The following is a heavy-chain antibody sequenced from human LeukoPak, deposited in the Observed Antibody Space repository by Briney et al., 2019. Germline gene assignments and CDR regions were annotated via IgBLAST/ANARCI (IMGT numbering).Heavy chain of an antibody. CDR2: TYSGGST. J-gene: IGHJ4*02. Sequence: GGSLRLSCAASGFTVSSNYMSWVRQAPGKGLEWVSVTYSGGSTYYADSVKGRFTISRDNSKNTLYLQMNSLRAEDTAVYYCARAAYGSGSWAYYFDYWGQGTLVTVSS. CDR3: ARAAYGSGSWAYYFDY. CDR1: GFTVSSNY. V-gene: IGHV3-66*01. D-gene: IGHD3-10*01.